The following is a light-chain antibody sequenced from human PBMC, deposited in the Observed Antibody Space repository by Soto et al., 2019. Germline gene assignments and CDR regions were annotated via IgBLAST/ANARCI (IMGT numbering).Light chain of an antibody. V-gene: IGKV3-20*01. J-gene: IGKJ1*01. CDR3: EQYGSSPRT. CDR1: QSVSSNY. Sequence: EIVLTQSPGTPSLSPGERATLSCSASQSVSSNYFAWYQQKPGQAPRLLIYGVSSRATGIPDRFSGSGSGTDFTLTISRLEPEDFAVYYCEQYGSSPRTFGQGTKVDIK. CDR2: GVS.